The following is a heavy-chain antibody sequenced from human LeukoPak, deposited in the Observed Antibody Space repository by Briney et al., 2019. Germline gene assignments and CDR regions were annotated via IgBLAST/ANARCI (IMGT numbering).Heavy chain of an antibody. CDR3: AKDEQWLVRIWRYYGMDV. CDR2: ISYDGSNK. V-gene: IGHV3-30*04. D-gene: IGHD6-19*01. CDR1: GFTFSGYA. Sequence: PGGSLRLSCAASGFTFSGYAMHWVRQAPGKGLEWVAVISYDGSNKYYADSVKGRFTISRDNSKNTLYLQMNSLRAEDTAVYYCAKDEQWLVRIWRYYGMDVWGQGTMVTVSS. J-gene: IGHJ6*02.